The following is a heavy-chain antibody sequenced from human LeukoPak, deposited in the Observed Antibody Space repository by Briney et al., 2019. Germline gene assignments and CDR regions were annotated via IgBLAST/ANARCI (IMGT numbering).Heavy chain of an antibody. CDR3: ARSSLGVVAFDI. Sequence: SQTLSLTCAISGESVSINSAAWNWIMKSPSRGLDWLRRTYYRSKGYNDYAVSVKSRITINPDTSKNQFSLQLNSVTPEATAVYYCARSSLGVVAFDIWGQGTMVTVSS. V-gene: IGHV6-1*01. CDR2: TYYRSKGYN. J-gene: IGHJ3*02. CDR1: GESVSINSAA. D-gene: IGHD3-16*01.